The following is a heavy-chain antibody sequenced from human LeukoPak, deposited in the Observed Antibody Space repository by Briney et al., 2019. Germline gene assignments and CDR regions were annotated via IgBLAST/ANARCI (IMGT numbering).Heavy chain of an antibody. CDR3: AKAYNSGWYYFDY. V-gene: IGHV3-23*01. J-gene: IGHJ4*02. CDR1: GFTFTNYA. D-gene: IGHD6-19*01. Sequence: PEGSLRLSCAASGFTFTNYAMSWVRQTPGKGLEWASGISGNTGSTHYADSVKGRFTISRDDSKNTLYLQMNSLRAEDTAVYYCAKAYNSGWYYFDYWGQGTLVTVSS. CDR2: ISGNTGST.